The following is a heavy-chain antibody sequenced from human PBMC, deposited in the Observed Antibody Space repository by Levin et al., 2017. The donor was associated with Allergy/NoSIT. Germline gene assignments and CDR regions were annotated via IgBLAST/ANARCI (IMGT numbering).Heavy chain of an antibody. CDR2: ISGSGSRI. J-gene: IGHJ4*02. Sequence: GESLKISCAASEFSFSSYAMSWVRQAPGKGLEWVSSISGSGSRIYYADSVKGRFSISRDNSKNTLFLQLNSLTAADTASYYCAKAKFDYGGIKGPLDYWGQGTLVAVSS. CDR1: EFSFSSYA. CDR3: AKAKFDYGGIKGPLDY. D-gene: IGHD4-23*01. V-gene: IGHV3-23*01.